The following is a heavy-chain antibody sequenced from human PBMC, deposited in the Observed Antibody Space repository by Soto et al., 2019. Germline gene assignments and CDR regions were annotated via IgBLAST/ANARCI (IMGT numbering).Heavy chain of an antibody. V-gene: IGHV1-69*02. CDR2: IIPILGIA. J-gene: IGHJ4*02. CDR3: ARVVSQWLTGWLFDY. CDR1: GGTFSSYT. Sequence: SVKVSCKASGGTFSSYTISWVRQAPGQGLEWMGRIIPILGIANYAQKFQGRVTITADKSTSTAYMELSSLRSEDTAVYYCARVVSQWLTGWLFDYWGQGTLVTVSS. D-gene: IGHD6-19*01.